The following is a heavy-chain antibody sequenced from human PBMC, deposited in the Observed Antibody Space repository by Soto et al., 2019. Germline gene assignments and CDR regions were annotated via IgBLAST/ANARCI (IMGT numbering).Heavy chain of an antibody. CDR2: ISSTTNYI. J-gene: IGHJ4*02. V-gene: IGHV3-21*06. CDR1: GFTFTRYG. Sequence: GGSLRLSCAASGFTFTRYGMNWVRQAPGKGLEWVSSISSTTNYIYYGDSMKGRFTISRDNAKNSLYLEMNSLRAEDTAVYYCARESEDLTSNFDYWGQGTLVTVSS. CDR3: ARESEDLTSNFDY.